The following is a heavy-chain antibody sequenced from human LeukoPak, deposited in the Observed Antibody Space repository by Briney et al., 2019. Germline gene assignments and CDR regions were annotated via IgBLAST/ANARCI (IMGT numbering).Heavy chain of an antibody. CDR2: INPDGTTT. Sequence: GGSLRLSCAASGFTFSTYWMHWVRQAPGKGLVWVSRINPDGTTTSYADSVKGRFTISRDNAKNSLYLQMNSLRAEDTAVYYCARDFDYWGQGTLVTVSS. CDR3: ARDFDY. V-gene: IGHV3-74*01. CDR1: GFTFSTYW. J-gene: IGHJ4*02.